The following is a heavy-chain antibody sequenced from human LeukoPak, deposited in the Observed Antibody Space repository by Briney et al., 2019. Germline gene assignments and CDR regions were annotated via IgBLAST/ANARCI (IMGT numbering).Heavy chain of an antibody. D-gene: IGHD4-17*01. J-gene: IGHJ5*02. CDR1: GYTFTDYY. V-gene: IGHV1-2*02. CDR2: INPNSGGT. Sequence: ASVKVSCKASGYTFTDYYVHWVRQAPGQGLEWMGWINPNSGGTEYAQKFQGRVTMTRDTSISTAYMELSRLRSDDTAVYYCARSKGGFGDYGSWFDPWGQGTLVTVSA. CDR3: ARSKGGFGDYGSWFDP.